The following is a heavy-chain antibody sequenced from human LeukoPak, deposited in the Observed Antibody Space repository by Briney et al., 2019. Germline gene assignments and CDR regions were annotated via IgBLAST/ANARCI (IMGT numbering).Heavy chain of an antibody. D-gene: IGHD3-9*01. CDR3: ARAGIRYFDS. J-gene: IGHJ4*02. CDR1: GFTFSTEW. V-gene: IGHV3-7*01. CDR2: INQDGSEK. Sequence: GGSLRLSCAVSGFTFSTEWMSWVRQAPGKWLQWVANINQDGSEKDYVATVKGRFTISRDNAKNSLYLQMNSLRAEDTAVYYRARAGIRYFDSWGQGTLVTVSS.